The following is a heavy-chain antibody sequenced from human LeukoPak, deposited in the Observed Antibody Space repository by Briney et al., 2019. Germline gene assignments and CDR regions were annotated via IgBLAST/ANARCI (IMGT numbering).Heavy chain of an antibody. Sequence: ASVKVSCKASGYTFSGTGWYLYWLRQAPGQGLECMGWIYPNNGATAYAQKFQGRVAMTRDTSIPTAYLELSRLRHDDTDVYYCARDGPAQMVDFDYWGQGTLVTVSS. V-gene: IGHV1-2*02. CDR3: ARDGPAQMVDFDY. CDR1: GYTFSGTGWY. D-gene: IGHD3-10*01. J-gene: IGHJ4*02. CDR2: IYPNNGAT.